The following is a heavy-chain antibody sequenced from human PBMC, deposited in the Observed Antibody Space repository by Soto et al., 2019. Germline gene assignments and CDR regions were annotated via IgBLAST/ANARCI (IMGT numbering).Heavy chain of an antibody. J-gene: IGHJ6*02. CDR2: INPNSGGT. CDR1: GYTFTGYY. V-gene: IGHV1-2*02. D-gene: IGHD3-3*01. CDR3: ARDFWSGSPANYYYGMDV. Sequence: ASVKVSCKASGYTFTGYYMHWVRQAPGQGLEWMGWINPNSGGTNYAQKFQGRVTMTRDTPISTAYMELSRLRSDDTAVYYCARDFWSGSPANYYYGMDVWGQGTTVTVSS.